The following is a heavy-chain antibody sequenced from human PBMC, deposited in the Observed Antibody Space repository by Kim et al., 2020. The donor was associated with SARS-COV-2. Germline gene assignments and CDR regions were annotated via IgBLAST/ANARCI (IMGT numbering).Heavy chain of an antibody. J-gene: IGHJ4*02. V-gene: IGHV7-4-1*02. CDR3: ARAGIWYYFDF. D-gene: IGHD3-10*01. CDR2: P. Sequence: PTYTQGFTGRFVFSVDTSVSTTYLQISSLKAEDTAVYYCARAGIWYYFDFWGQGTLVTVSS.